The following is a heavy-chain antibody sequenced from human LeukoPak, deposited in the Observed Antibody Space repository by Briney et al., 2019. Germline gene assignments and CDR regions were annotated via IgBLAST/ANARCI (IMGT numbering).Heavy chain of an antibody. CDR3: AKDWGMTTNSYNWFDP. CDR1: GFTVSSNY. J-gene: IGHJ5*02. V-gene: IGHV3-53*01. CDR2: IYSGGST. D-gene: IGHD4-11*01. Sequence: GGSLRLSCAASGFTVSSNYMSWVRQAPGKGLEWVSVIYSGGSTYYADSVKGRFTISRDNSKNTLYLQMNSLRAEDTAVYYCAKDWGMTTNSYNWFDPWGQGTLVTVSS.